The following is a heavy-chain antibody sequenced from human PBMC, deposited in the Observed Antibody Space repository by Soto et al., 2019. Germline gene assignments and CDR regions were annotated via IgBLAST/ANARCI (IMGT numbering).Heavy chain of an antibody. CDR2: MNPNSGNT. D-gene: IGHD1-26*01. Sequence: ASVKVSCKASGYTFTSYGISWVRQAPGQGLEWMGWMNPNSGNTGYAQKFQGRVTMTRNTSISTAYMELSSLRSEDTAVYYCASVPREGPPMDVWGQGTTVTVSS. CDR3: ASVPREGPPMDV. J-gene: IGHJ6*02. V-gene: IGHV1-8*02. CDR1: GYTFTSYG.